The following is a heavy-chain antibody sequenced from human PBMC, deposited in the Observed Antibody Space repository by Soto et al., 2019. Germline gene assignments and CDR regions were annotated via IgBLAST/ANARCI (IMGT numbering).Heavy chain of an antibody. V-gene: IGHV3-13*01. CDR1: GFTFSSYD. CDR3: ARANSYGDAFDI. D-gene: IGHD5-18*01. Sequence: GGSLRLSCAASGFTFSSYDMHWVRQATGKGLEWVSAIGTAGDTYYPGSVKGRFTISRENAKNPLYLQINSLRAGDTAVYYCARANSYGDAFDIWGQGTMVTVSS. J-gene: IGHJ3*02. CDR2: IGTAGDT.